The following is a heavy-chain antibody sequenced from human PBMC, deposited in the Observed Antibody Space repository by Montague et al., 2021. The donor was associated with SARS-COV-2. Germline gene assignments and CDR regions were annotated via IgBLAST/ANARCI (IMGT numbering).Heavy chain of an antibody. D-gene: IGHD1-26*01. CDR1: GDSISSGGYY. J-gene: IGHJ4*02. CDR2: ISSSGRS. CDR3: ARVLGSGSYQFDY. V-gene: IGHV4-31*03. Sequence: TLSLTCTVSGDSISSGGYYWSWIRQHPGKGLEWLGYISSSGRSLYNPSLRSRLTISLDTSKNQFSLQLSSVTAADTALYYCARVLGSGSYQFDYWGQGTLVTVSS.